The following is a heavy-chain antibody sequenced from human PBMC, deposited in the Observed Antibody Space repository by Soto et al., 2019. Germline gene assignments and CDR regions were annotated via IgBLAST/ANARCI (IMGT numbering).Heavy chain of an antibody. J-gene: IGHJ6*02. V-gene: IGHV3-49*04. Sequence: GGSLRLSCTGSGFTFGDNPMSWVRQAPGKGLEWVGFIRREAYGGTTEYAASVMGRFTISRDDSKSLAYLQMDSLKSEDTAVYYCTRVVDSSCYYRGSYYYYYGMDVWGQGTTVTVSS. CDR1: GFTFGDNP. CDR2: IRREAYGGTT. CDR3: TRVVDSSCYYRGSYYYYYGMDV. D-gene: IGHD3-22*01.